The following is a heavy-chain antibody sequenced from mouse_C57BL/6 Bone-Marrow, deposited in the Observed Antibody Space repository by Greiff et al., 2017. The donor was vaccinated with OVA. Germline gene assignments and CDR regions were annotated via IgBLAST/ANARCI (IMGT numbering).Heavy chain of an antibody. J-gene: IGHJ2*01. CDR1: GVTFSSYG. CDR2: ISSGGSYT. V-gene: IGHV5-6*02. CDR3: ARQGTVVGNY. Sequence: DVKLVESGGDLVKPGGSLKPSCEASGVTFSSYGMSWVRQTPDKRLEWVATISSGGSYTYYPDSVKGRFTISRDNAKNTLYLQMSSLKSEDTAMYYCARQGTVVGNYWGQGTTLTVSS. D-gene: IGHD1-1*01.